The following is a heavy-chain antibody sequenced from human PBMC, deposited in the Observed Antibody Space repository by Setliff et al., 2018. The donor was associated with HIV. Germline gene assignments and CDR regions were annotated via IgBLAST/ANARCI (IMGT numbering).Heavy chain of an antibody. Sequence: SETLSLTCTVSGGSISSYYWSWIRQPPGKGLEWIGYIFYSGSTNYNPSLKSRVTISVDTSKNQFSLKLSSVTAADTAVYYCARTQQTYYYDSSGYYFDYWGQGTLVTVSS. D-gene: IGHD3-22*01. V-gene: IGHV4-59*08. CDR2: IFYSGST. CDR1: GGSISSYY. CDR3: ARTQQTYYYDSSGYYFDY. J-gene: IGHJ4*02.